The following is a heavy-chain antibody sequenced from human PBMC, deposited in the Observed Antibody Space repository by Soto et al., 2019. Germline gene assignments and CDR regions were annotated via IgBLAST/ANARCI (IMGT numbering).Heavy chain of an antibody. CDR2: IYWDDDK. CDR1: GFSLSTNGVG. D-gene: IGHD2-21*02. J-gene: IGHJ6*02. CDR3: IQSRCGGDCLQSYASHYYYGMDV. Sequence: GPTLVNPTQNLPLTCTFSGFSLSTNGVGVGWIRQPPGKALEWLALIYWDDDKRYSPSLRSRLTISKDTSKNQVVLTMTNMDPVDTATYYCIQSRCGGDCLQSYASHYYYGMDVWGQGTTVTVSS. V-gene: IGHV2-5*02.